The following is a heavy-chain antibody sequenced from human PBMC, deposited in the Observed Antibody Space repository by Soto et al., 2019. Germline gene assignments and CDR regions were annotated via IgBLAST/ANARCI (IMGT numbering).Heavy chain of an antibody. CDR3: ARHHGPTTSENWFDP. CDR1: GYTFFTYD. V-gene: IGHV1-18*01. Sequence: QVHLVQSGVEVKTPGASVKVSCQASGYTFFTYDISWVRQAPGQGLEWMGWISTYSGDTKYAQKSQGRVTMTTDTSTPTAYLELRSLRSDDTAGYYCARHHGPTTSENWFDPWGQGNLVTVSS. CDR2: ISTYSGDT. D-gene: IGHD5-12*01. J-gene: IGHJ5*02.